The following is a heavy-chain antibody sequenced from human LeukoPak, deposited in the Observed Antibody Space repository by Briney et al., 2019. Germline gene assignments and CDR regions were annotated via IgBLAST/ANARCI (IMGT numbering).Heavy chain of an antibody. V-gene: IGHV4-34*01. Sequence: SETLSLTCAVYGGSFSGYYWSWIRQPPGKGLEWIGEINHSGSTNYNPSLKSRVTISVDTSKNQFSLKLSSVTAADTAVYYCATYLVTRFDPWGQGTLVTVSS. CDR1: GGSFSGYY. J-gene: IGHJ5*02. D-gene: IGHD4-11*01. CDR2: INHSGST. CDR3: ATYLVTRFDP.